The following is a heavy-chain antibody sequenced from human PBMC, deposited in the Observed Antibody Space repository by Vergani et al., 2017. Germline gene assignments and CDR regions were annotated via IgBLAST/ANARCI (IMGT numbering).Heavy chain of an antibody. V-gene: IGHV4-59*01. CDR3: VRDPGYGDNYFDY. CDR2: IYYSGST. CDR1: GGSISSYY. Sequence: QVQLQESGPGLVKPSETLSLTCTVSGGSISSYYWSWIRQPPGKGLEWIGYIYYSGSTNTNPSLKSRVTISVDTSKNQFSLKLSSVTAADTAVYYCVRDPGYGDNYFDYWGQGTLVTVSS. J-gene: IGHJ4*02. D-gene: IGHD5-12*01.